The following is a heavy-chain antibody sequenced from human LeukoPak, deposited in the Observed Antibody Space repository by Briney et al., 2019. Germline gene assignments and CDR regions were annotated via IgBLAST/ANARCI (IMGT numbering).Heavy chain of an antibody. D-gene: IGHD4-11*01. CDR1: GYTFTSYG. J-gene: IGHJ6*03. CDR3: ARYVEVYSNEAYYYYYYMDV. CDR2: ISAYNGNT. V-gene: IGHV1-18*01. Sequence: GASVKVSCKASGYTFTSYGISWVRQAPGQGLEWMGWISAYNGNTNYAQKLQGRVTMTTDTPTSTAYMELRSLRSDDTAVYYCARYVEVYSNEAYYYYYYMDVWGKGTTVTVSS.